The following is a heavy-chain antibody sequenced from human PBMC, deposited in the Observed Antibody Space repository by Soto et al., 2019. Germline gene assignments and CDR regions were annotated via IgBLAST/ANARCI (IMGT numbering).Heavy chain of an antibody. D-gene: IGHD7-27*01. Sequence: SETLSLTCTVSGGSISSGGYYWSWIRQHPGKGLEWIGYIYYSGSTYYNPSLKSRVTISVDTSKNQFSLKLSSVTAADTAVYYCARGTTHNWGSGGLDYWGQGTLVTVSS. CDR3: ARGTTHNWGSGGLDY. J-gene: IGHJ4*02. V-gene: IGHV4-31*03. CDR1: GGSISSGGYY. CDR2: IYYSGST.